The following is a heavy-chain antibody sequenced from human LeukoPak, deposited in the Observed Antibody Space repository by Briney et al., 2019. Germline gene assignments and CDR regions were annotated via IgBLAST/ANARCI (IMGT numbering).Heavy chain of an antibody. D-gene: IGHD6-6*01. CDR3: ASYPRYSSSPPFDY. CDR1: GYTFTGYY. CDR2: INPNTGGT. V-gene: IGHV1-2*02. J-gene: IGHJ4*02. Sequence: VASVKVSCKASGYTFTGYYMHWLRQAPGQGLEWMGWINPNTGGTNYAQRFQGRVTITRDTTISTAYMELSRLTSDDTAVYYCASYPRYSSSPPFDYWGQGTLVTVSS.